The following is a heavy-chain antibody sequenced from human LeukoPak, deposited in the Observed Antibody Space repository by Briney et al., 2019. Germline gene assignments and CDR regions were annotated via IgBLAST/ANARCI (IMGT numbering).Heavy chain of an antibody. V-gene: IGHV1-8*01. J-gene: IGHJ4*02. Sequence: ASVKVSCRASGYTFTSYDINWVRQATGQGLEWMGWMNPNSGNTGYAQKFQGRVTMTRNTSISTAYMELSSLRSEDTAVYYCARYDFWGGLFDYWGQGTLVTVSS. CDR1: GYTFTSYD. CDR3: ARYDFWGGLFDY. CDR2: MNPNSGNT. D-gene: IGHD3-3*01.